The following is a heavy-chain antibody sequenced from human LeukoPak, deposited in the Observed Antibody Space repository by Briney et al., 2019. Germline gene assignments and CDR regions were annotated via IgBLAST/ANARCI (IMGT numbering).Heavy chain of an antibody. D-gene: IGHD2-15*01. CDR1: GGSISSNNW. J-gene: IGHJ1*01. V-gene: IGHV4-4*02. CDR3: ARDLSVVGAPG. Sequence: PSGTLSLTCAVSGGSISSNNWWSWVRQPPGKGLEWIGEIYHSGRTSYNPSLKSRATISVDKSKNQFSLNLSSVTAADTAVYYCARDLSVVGAPGWGQGTLVTVSS. CDR2: IYHSGRT.